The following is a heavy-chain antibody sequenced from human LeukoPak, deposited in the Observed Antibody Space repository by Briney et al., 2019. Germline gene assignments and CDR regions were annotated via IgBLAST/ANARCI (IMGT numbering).Heavy chain of an antibody. D-gene: IGHD3-22*01. J-gene: IGHJ4*02. CDR1: GFTFSDYY. CDR3: ASEVVAANIWSNY. V-gene: IGHV3-11*04. Sequence: GGSLRLSCAASGFTFSDYYMSWIRQAPGKGLEWVSYISSSGSTIYYADSVKGRFTISRDNAKNSLYLQMNSLRAEDTAVYYCASEVVAANIWSNYWGQGTLVTVSS. CDR2: ISSSGSTI.